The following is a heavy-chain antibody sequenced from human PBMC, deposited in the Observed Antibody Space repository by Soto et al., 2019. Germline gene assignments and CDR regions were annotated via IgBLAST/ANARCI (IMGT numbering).Heavy chain of an antibody. D-gene: IGHD2-8*01. Sequence: EVQLLESGGGLVQPGGSLRLSCVASGFTFSTYTMSWVRQAPGKGLEWVSVISGSMGGVADPYYADSVRGRSTISRDNFKSPLYLQMNSLRAEDTAIYYCAKARCTSSTCYVPASWGQGTLVTVSS. CDR2: ISGSMGGVADP. CDR3: AKARCTSSTCYVPAS. J-gene: IGHJ5*01. CDR1: GFTFSTYT. V-gene: IGHV3-23*01.